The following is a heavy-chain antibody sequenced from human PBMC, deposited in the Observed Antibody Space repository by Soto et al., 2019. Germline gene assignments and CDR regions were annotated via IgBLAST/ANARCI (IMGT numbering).Heavy chain of an antibody. CDR3: AREPYSNYVMDV. Sequence: QVQLVESGGGVVPPGGSLRLSCVASGFIFSSYGMYWFRQAPGKGLEWVGVIWYDGSNKYYGDSVKGRFTISRDNSKNTLYLQMSSLRAEDTAVYYCAREPYSNYVMDVWGQGTTVTVSS. D-gene: IGHD4-4*01. CDR2: IWYDGSNK. J-gene: IGHJ6*02. CDR1: GFIFSSYG. V-gene: IGHV3-33*01.